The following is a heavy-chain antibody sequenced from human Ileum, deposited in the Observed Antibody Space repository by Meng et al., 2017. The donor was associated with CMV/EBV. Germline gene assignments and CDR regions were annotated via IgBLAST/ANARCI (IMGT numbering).Heavy chain of an antibody. D-gene: IGHD3-10*01. J-gene: IGHJ4*02. CDR3: ARVASIRTYYSGSGSWQYYFDY. CDR1: GGSVISGSYY. Sequence: GSLRLSCTVSGGSVISGSYYWSWIRQPPGKGLEWIGYMFYSGSTNYNPSLKSRVTMSVDTSKNQFSLKLSSVTAADTAVYYCARVASIRTYYSGSGSWQYYFDYWGQGTLVTVSS. V-gene: IGHV4-61*01. CDR2: MFYSGST.